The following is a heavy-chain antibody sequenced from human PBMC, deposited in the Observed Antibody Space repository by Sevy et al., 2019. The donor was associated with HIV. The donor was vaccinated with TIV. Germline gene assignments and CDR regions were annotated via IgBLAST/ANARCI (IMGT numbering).Heavy chain of an antibody. V-gene: IGHV4-61*01. Sequence: SETLSLTCGVSGGSVSSGNSYWDWIRQPPGKGLEWIGYISYIGSTNYNPSLKSRVTISVDTSKNQLSLRLSSVTAADTAVYYCVRDRIAAAGGFFDYWGQGTLVTVSS. J-gene: IGHJ4*02. CDR3: VRDRIAAAGGFFDY. CDR2: ISYIGST. CDR1: GGSVSSGNSY. D-gene: IGHD6-13*01.